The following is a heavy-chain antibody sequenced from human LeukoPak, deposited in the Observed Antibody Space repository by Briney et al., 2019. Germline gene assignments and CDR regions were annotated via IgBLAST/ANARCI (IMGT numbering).Heavy chain of an antibody. CDR2: ISYDGSNK. CDR3: ANSHTGSHEGASGLSDY. CDR1: GFTFSSYG. V-gene: IGHV3-30*18. Sequence: GGSLRLSCAASGFTFSSYGMHWVRQAPGKGLEWVAVISYDGSNKYYADSVKGRFTISRDNSKNTLYLQMNSLRAEDTAVYYCANSHTGSHEGASGLSDYWGQGTLVTVSS. J-gene: IGHJ4*02. D-gene: IGHD1-14*01.